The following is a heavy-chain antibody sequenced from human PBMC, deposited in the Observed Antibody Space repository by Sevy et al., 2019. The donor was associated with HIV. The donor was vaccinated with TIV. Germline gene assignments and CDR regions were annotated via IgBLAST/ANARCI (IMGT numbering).Heavy chain of an antibody. D-gene: IGHD3-22*01. J-gene: IGHJ6*02. V-gene: IGHV3-48*02. Sequence: GESLKISCAASGFTFSSYSMNWVRQAPGKGLEWVSYISGSSSTIYYADSVKVRFTISRDNAKNSLYLQMNSLRDEDTAVYYCARAKGDRYYYYGMDVWGQGTTVTVSS. CDR2: ISGSSSTI. CDR1: GFTFSSYS. CDR3: ARAKGDRYYYYGMDV.